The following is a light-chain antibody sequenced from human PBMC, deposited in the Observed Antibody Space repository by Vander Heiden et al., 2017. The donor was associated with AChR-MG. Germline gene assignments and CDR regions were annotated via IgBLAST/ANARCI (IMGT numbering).Light chain of an antibody. Sequence: SYELTQPLSVSVSPGQTASITCSGDKLGDKYACWYQQKTGQSPVLVIYQDSKRPSGIAERFSGSNSGNTATLTISGTQAMDEADYYCQAWDSSNVVFGGGTKLTVL. V-gene: IGLV3-1*01. CDR3: QAWDSSNVV. J-gene: IGLJ2*01. CDR2: QDS. CDR1: KLGDKY.